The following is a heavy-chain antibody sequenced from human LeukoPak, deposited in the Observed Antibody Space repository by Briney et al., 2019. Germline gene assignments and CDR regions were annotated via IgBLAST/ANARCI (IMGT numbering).Heavy chain of an antibody. CDR1: GFIFSRYG. D-gene: IGHD3-22*01. CDR2: IWYDGSNK. Sequence: PGRSLRLSCAASGFIFSRYGLHWVRQAPGKGPEWVAAIWYDGSNKYYADSVKGRFTISRDNSRNTLYLEMNSLRAEDTAVYYCARDLYFHDSSGYYYGVDYWGQGTLVTVSS. V-gene: IGHV3-33*01. CDR3: ARDLYFHDSSGYYYGVDY. J-gene: IGHJ4*02.